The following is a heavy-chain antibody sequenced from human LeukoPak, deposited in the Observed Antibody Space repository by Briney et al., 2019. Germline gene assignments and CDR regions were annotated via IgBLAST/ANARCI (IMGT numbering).Heavy chain of an antibody. CDR2: IYHSGST. Sequence: SETLSLTCTVSGYSISSGYYWGWIRQPPGKGLERIGSIYHSGSTYYNPSLKSRVTISVDTSKNQFSLKLSSVTAADTAVYYCARVNGYNLIDYWGQGTLVTVSS. CDR3: ARVNGYNLIDY. J-gene: IGHJ4*02. CDR1: GYSISSGYY. D-gene: IGHD5-24*01. V-gene: IGHV4-38-2*02.